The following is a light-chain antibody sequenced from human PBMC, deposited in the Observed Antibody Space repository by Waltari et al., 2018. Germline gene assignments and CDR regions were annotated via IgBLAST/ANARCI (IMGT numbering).Light chain of an antibody. V-gene: IGLV2-14*01. CDR3: GSFTSSSTLV. Sequence: QSALTQPASVSGSPGQSITISCTGTSSDVGGYNSVSWYHQHPDTAPHLILYEVSHRPSGVSHRFSGSKSGNTASLTISGLQAEDEADYYCGSFTSSSTLVFGTGTKVTVL. CDR1: SSDVGGYNS. J-gene: IGLJ1*01. CDR2: EVS.